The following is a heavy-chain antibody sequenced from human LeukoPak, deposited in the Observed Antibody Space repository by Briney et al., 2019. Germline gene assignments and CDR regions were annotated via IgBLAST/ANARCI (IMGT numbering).Heavy chain of an antibody. V-gene: IGHV4-61*01. CDR2: IYYSGST. CDR1: GGSVSSGSSY. CDR3: ARGYTYYYDI. J-gene: IGHJ4*02. Sequence: SETLSLTCTVSGGSVSSGSSYWSWVRQPPGKGLEWIGYIYYSGSTNYNPSLKNRLTLSVDTSKNQFSLKLSSVTAADTAVYYCARGYTYYYDIWGQGTLVTVPS. D-gene: IGHD3-22*01.